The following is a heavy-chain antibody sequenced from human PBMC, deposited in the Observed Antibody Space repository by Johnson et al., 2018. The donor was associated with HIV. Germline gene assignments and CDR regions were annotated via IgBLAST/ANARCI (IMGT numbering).Heavy chain of an antibody. V-gene: IGHV3-30*02. J-gene: IGHJ3*02. D-gene: IGHD1-26*01. CDR2: IRYDGSNK. Sequence: QVQLVESGGGVVQPGGSLRLSCAASGFTFSSYGMHWVRQAPGKGLEWVAFIRYDGSNKYYADSVKGRFTISRDNSKNTLYLQMNSLRAEDTAVYYCAKGGGSYSDAFDIWGQGTMVTVSS. CDR1: GFTFSSYG. CDR3: AKGGGSYSDAFDI.